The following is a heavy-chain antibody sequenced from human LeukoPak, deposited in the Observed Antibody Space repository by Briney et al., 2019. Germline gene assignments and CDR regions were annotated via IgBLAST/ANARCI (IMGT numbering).Heavy chain of an antibody. CDR2: INPSGGAT. J-gene: IGHJ4*02. V-gene: IGHV1-46*01. Sequence: ASVKVSCKASGYTFTSYGISWVRQAPGQGLEWMGIINPSGGATNYAQKFLGRVTMTRDTSTSTVYMELSSLRSDDTALYYCAKALHYYDSRGYFDYWGQGTLVTVSS. CDR3: AKALHYYDSRGYFDY. D-gene: IGHD3-22*01. CDR1: GYTFTSYG.